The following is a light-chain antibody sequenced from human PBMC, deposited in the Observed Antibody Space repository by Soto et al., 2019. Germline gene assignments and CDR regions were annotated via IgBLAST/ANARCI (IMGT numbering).Light chain of an antibody. CDR2: DAS. Sequence: IQMTQSPSTLSASVGDRVTISCRASQSISNWLAWYQQKPGKAPKLLIYDASSLESGVPSRFSGSGSGTEFTLTISSLQPDDFATHYCQQYIIAPGTFGQGTKFEIK. CDR1: QSISNW. CDR3: QQYIIAPGT. V-gene: IGKV1-5*01. J-gene: IGKJ1*01.